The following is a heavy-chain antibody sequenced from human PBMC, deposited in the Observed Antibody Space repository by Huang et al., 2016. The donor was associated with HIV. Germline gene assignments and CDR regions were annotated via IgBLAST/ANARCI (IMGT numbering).Heavy chain of an antibody. D-gene: IGHD3-22*01. J-gene: IGHJ1*01. CDR1: GYTFTNYA. V-gene: IGHV1-18*01. CDR2: ISGYKGKT. Sequence: QVQLVQSGAEVKKPGASVKVSCKASGYTFTNYAINWVRQAPGQSLEWMGWISGYKGKTNNAQKCQGRVTMTKDTSTSTSYMELRSLISDDTAVYYCARERYYYDRSGYYTPVEYFHHWGQGTLVTVSS. CDR3: ARERYYYDRSGYYTPVEYFHH.